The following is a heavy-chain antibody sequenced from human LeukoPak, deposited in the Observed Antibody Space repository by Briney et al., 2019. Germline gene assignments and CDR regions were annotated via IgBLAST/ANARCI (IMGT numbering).Heavy chain of an antibody. Sequence: PSETLPLTCAVYGGSFSGYYWSWIRQPPGKGLEWIGEINHSGSTNYNPSLKSRVTISVDTSKNQFSLKLSSVTAADTAVYYCARGGGYYYMDVWGKGTTVTVSS. CDR2: INHSGST. J-gene: IGHJ6*03. V-gene: IGHV4-34*01. CDR1: GGSFSGYY. CDR3: ARGGGYYYMDV.